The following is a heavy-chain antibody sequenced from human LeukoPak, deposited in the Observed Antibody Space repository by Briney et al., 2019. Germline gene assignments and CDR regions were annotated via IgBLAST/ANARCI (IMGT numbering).Heavy chain of an antibody. CDR1: GFTFSNAW. CDR2: IKSKTDGGTT. Sequence: GGSLRLSCAASGFTFSNAWMSWVRQAPGKGLEWVGRIKSKTDGGTTDYAAPVKGRFTISRDDSKNTLYLQMNSLKTEDTAVYYCICDDFWSGYYDWFDPWGQGTLVTVSS. D-gene: IGHD3-3*01. V-gene: IGHV3-15*01. CDR3: ICDDFWSGYYDWFDP. J-gene: IGHJ5*02.